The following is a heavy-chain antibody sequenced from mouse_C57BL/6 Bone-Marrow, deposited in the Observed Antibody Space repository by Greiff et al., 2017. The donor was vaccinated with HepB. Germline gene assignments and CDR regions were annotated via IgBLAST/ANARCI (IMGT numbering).Heavy chain of an antibody. CDR1: GFNIKDDY. Sequence: EVQLQQSGAELVRPGASVKLSCTASGFNIKDDYMHWVKQRPEQGLEWIGWIDPENGDTEYASKFQGKATITADTSSNTAYLQLSSLTSEDTAVYYCTSYRIHDWGQGTLVTVSA. J-gene: IGHJ3*01. D-gene: IGHD2-10*01. V-gene: IGHV14-4*01. CDR2: IDPENGDT. CDR3: TSYRIHD.